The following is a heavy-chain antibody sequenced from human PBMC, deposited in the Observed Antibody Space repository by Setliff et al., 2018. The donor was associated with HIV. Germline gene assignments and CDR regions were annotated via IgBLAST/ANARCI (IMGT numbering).Heavy chain of an antibody. CDR2: ISAAGTI. CDR1: GGSISSYY. CDR3: AGGRYFRDIRDSRFDF. D-gene: IGHD3-9*01. J-gene: IGHJ4*02. Sequence: SETLSLTCTVSGGSISSYYWSWIRQPAGKRLEFIGRISAAGTINYNPSLRSRVTLSVDTSENQFSLTVNSVTAADTAMYFCAGGRYFRDIRDSRFDFWGQGMLVTVSS. V-gene: IGHV4-4*07.